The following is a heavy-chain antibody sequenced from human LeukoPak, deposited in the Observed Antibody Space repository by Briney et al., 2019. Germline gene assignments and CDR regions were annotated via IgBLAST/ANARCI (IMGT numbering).Heavy chain of an antibody. V-gene: IGHV3-7*02. Sequence: GGSLRLSCAGSGFTFSSYSMNWVRQAPGKGLEWVANTNQEGSEKYYVDSVRGRFTISRDNAKNTLYLQMNSLRGEDTAVYYCTRSDWFDPWGQGTPVAVSS. CDR1: GFTFSSYS. J-gene: IGHJ5*02. CDR3: TRSDWFDP. CDR2: TNQEGSEK.